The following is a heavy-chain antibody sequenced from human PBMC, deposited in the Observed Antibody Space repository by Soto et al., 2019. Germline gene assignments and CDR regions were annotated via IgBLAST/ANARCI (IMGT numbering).Heavy chain of an antibody. Sequence: QVQLVQSGAEVKKPGSSVKVSCKASGGTFSSYAISWVRQAPGQGLEWMGGVIPIFGTAAYAQKFQGRVMITADESTNTAYMELSSLRSEDTAVYYCASPPDGDYGVSYYYYGMDVWGQWTTVTVPS. V-gene: IGHV1-69*12. D-gene: IGHD4-17*01. CDR3: ASPPDGDYGVSYYYYGMDV. CDR2: VIPIFGTA. CDR1: GGTFSSYA. J-gene: IGHJ6*02.